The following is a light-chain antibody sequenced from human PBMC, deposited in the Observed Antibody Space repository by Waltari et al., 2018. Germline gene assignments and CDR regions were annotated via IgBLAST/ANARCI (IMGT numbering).Light chain of an antibody. CDR3: QQSYSTPPYT. V-gene: IGKV1-39*01. J-gene: IGKJ2*01. CDR2: AAS. CDR1: QSISIY. Sequence: DIQMTQSPSSLSASIGDRVTITCRASQSISIYLNWYQQKPGKAPKLLINAASKLQSGVPSRFSGSGSGTDFTLTISSLQPEDFATYYCQQSYSTPPYTFGQGTKLEIK.